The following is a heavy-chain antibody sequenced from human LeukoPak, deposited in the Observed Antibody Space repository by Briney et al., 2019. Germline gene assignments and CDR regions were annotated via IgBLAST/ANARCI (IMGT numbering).Heavy chain of an antibody. CDR2: IFYSGST. J-gene: IGHJ5*01. CDR1: GDSIGSYY. V-gene: IGHV4-59*01. CDR3: ARGRARDGSFPWLDS. D-gene: IGHD3-10*01. Sequence: SETPSLTCSVSGDSIGSYYWTWIRQSAGKGLEWIGYIFYSGSTNYSPPLKSRVTISVDTSNNQFSLQLRSVTAADTAIYYCARGRARDGSFPWLDSWGQGTLVTVSS.